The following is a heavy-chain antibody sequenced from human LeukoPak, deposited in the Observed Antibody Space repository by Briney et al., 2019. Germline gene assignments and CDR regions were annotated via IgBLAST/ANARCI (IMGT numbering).Heavy chain of an antibody. Sequence: GGSLRLSCATSGFTFDDFAMNWVCQAPGKGLEWVSLISGDGGTTFYADSVKGRFTISRDNSKNSLYLQMNSLRAEDTALYYCAKARYYHYVMDVWGQGTTVIVSS. CDR1: GFTFDDFA. J-gene: IGHJ6*02. V-gene: IGHV3-43*02. CDR3: AKARYYHYVMDV. CDR2: ISGDGGTT.